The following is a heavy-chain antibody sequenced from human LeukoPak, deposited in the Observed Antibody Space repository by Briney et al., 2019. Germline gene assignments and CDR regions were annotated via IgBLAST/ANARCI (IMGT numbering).Heavy chain of an antibody. D-gene: IGHD3-22*01. CDR1: GFTFSSYS. V-gene: IGHV3-48*01. CDR3: ARGSTYYDSSGQVPFDY. J-gene: IGHJ4*02. Sequence: GGSLRLSCAASGFTFSSYSMNWVRQAPGKGLEWGSYISGSSSTIYYADSVKGRFTISRDNGKNTLYLQMNSLRAEATAVYYCARGSTYYDSSGQVPFDYWGQGTLVTVSS. CDR2: ISGSSSTI.